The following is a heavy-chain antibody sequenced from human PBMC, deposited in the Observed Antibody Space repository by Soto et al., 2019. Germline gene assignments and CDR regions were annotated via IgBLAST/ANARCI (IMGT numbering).Heavy chain of an antibody. V-gene: IGHV4-59*08. D-gene: IGHD5-18*01. Sequence: QVQLQESGPGLVKPSETLSLTCTVSGGSISSYYWSWIRQPPGKGLEWIGYIYYSGSTNYNPSLKIRVSISVDTSKNPFSLKLSSVTDADTAVYYCARLVWSYGTWFDPWGQGTQVTVSS. J-gene: IGHJ5*02. CDR2: IYYSGST. CDR1: GGSISSYY. CDR3: ARLVWSYGTWFDP.